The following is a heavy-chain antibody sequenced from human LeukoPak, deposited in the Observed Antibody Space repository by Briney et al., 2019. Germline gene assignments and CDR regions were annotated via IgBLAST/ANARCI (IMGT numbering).Heavy chain of an antibody. V-gene: IGHV4-59*01. CDR3: AKGGKGFPLGLRFDS. Sequence: PSETLSLTCTVSGGSISTYYWTWIRQPPGKGLECFGYIYYSESTNYNPSLKSRVTISVDTSKNQFSLKLTSLTAADTAVYYCAKGGKGFPLGLRFDSWGQGTLVSVSS. CDR2: IYYSEST. J-gene: IGHJ4*02. CDR1: GGSISTYY. D-gene: IGHD2-21*01.